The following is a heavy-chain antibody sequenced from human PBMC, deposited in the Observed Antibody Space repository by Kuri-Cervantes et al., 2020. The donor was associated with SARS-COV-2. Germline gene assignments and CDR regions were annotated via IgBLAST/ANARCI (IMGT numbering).Heavy chain of an antibody. CDR3: ARRFGTNWFDL. D-gene: IGHD3-16*01. CDR1: GYSFTTYC. V-gene: IGHV5-51*01. Sequence: KVSCKASGYSFTTYCIAWVRQKPGKGLEWMGTICPYDSTTTYGPSFQGQVTISVDKSVDTACLQWNNLRAADTAIYYCARRFGTNWFDLWGQGTLVTVSS. CDR2: ICPYDSTT. J-gene: IGHJ5*02.